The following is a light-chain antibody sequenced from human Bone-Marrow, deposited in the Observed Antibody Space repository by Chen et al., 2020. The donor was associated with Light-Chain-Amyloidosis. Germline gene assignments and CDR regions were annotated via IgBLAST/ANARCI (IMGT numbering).Light chain of an antibody. J-gene: IGLJ2*01. CDR1: KLGDKY. Sequence: SYELTQPPSVSVSPGQTASITCSGDKLGDKYACWYQQKPGQSPVLVIYQDSKRPSGIPERFSGSNSGNTATLTISGTQAMDEADYYCQSADSSGTYEVIFGGGTKLTVL. V-gene: IGLV3-1*01. CDR3: QSADSSGTYEVI. CDR2: QDS.